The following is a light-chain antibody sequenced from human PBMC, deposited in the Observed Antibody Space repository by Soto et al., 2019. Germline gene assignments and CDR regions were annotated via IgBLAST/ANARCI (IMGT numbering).Light chain of an antibody. J-gene: IGLJ2*01. CDR3: QSYDSSLSGV. Sequence: QSVLTQSPPVSGAPGQRVTISCTGSSSNIGAGYDVHWYQQFPGTAPKLLIYANTNRPSGVPDRFSGSKSGTSASLAITGLQPEDEADYYCQSYDSSLSGVFGGGTKLTVL. CDR2: ANT. V-gene: IGLV1-40*01. CDR1: SSNIGAGYD.